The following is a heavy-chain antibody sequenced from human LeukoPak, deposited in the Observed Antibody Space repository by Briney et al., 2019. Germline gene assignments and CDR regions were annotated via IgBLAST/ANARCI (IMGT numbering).Heavy chain of an antibody. CDR3: ARDKGRLYSSGYYYGMEGDY. J-gene: IGHJ4*02. D-gene: IGHD3-22*01. V-gene: IGHV1-46*01. CDR2: INPSGGST. CDR1: GYTFTSYY. Sequence: ASVKVSCKASGYTFTSYYMHWVRQAPGQGLEWMGIINPSGGSTSYAQKFQGRVTMTRDMSTSTVYMELSSLRSEDTAVYYCARDKGRLYSSGYYYGMEGDYWGQGTLVTVSS.